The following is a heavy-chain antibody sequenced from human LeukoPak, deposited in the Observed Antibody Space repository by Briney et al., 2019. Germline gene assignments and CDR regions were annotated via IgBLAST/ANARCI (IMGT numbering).Heavy chain of an antibody. D-gene: IGHD2-2*01. CDR1: GGSISSGGYY. J-gene: IGHJ4*02. CDR3: ARERSDGYCSSTSCSD. V-gene: IGHV4-31*03. CDR2: MYYSGST. Sequence: PSETLSLTCTVSGGSISSGGYYWSWVRQHPGKGLEWIEYMYYSGSTYYNPSLKSRVTISVDTSKNPFSLKLSSVTAADTAVYYCARERSDGYCSSTSCSDWGQGTLVTVSS.